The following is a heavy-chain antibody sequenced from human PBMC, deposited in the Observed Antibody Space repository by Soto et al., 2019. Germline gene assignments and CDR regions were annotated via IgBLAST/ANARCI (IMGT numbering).Heavy chain of an antibody. CDR1: GFTFSSYG. CDR2: ISYDGSNK. D-gene: IGHD3-3*01. J-gene: IGHJ4*02. CDR3: AKDAPPPTILMYYFDY. V-gene: IGHV3-30*18. Sequence: QVPLVESGGGVVQPGRSLRLSCAASGFTFSSYGMHWVRQAPGKGLEWVAVISYDGSNKYYADSVKGRFTISRDNSKNTLYLQMNSLRAEDTAVYYCAKDAPPPTILMYYFDYWGQGTLVTVSS.